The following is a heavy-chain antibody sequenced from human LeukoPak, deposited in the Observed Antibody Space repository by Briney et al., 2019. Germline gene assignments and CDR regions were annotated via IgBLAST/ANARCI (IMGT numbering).Heavy chain of an antibody. D-gene: IGHD5-18*01. Sequence: PGGSLRLSCSSYGFTFGDHAMSWVRQAPGKGLEWVGFIRSRAYGGTTEYAASVKSRFSISRGDSKGIAYLQMNSLKIEDTAVYYCSRGPIQLWVHNGMDVWGQGTTVIVSS. J-gene: IGHJ6*02. V-gene: IGHV3-49*04. CDR3: SRGPIQLWVHNGMDV. CDR1: GFTFGDHA. CDR2: IRSRAYGGTT.